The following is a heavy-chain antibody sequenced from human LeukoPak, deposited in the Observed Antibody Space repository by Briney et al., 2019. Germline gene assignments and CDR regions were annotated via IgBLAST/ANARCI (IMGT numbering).Heavy chain of an antibody. V-gene: IGHV4-4*09. CDR2: IYTSGST. CDR1: GASISSHY. Sequence: SETLSLTCAVSGASISSHYWSWIRQPPGKGLEWIGYIYTSGSTNYNPSLKSRVTISVDTSKNQFSLKLSSVTAADTAVYYCARHAFQYSYGYYFDYWGQGTLVTVSS. CDR3: ARHAFQYSYGYYFDY. J-gene: IGHJ4*02. D-gene: IGHD5-18*01.